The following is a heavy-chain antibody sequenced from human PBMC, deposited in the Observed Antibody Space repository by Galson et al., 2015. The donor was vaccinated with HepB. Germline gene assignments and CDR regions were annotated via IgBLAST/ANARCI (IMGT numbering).Heavy chain of an antibody. Sequence: SLRLSCAASGFTFSSYDMHWVRQATGKGLEWVSAIGTAGDTYYPGSVKGRFTISRENAKNSLYLQMNSLRAGDTAVYYCARGGGVDPQGGMDVWGQGTTVTVSS. CDR2: IGTAGDT. V-gene: IGHV3-13*01. J-gene: IGHJ6*02. CDR1: GFTFSSYD. D-gene: IGHD2-15*01. CDR3: ARGGGVDPQGGMDV.